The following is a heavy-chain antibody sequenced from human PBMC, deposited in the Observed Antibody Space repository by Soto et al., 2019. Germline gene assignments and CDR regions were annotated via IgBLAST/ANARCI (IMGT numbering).Heavy chain of an antibody. Sequence: QVQLVQSGAEVKKPGASVKVSCRASGYTFTDFGISWVRQAPGQGLEWVGWISPYNGNTQYVENLQGRVTMTTDTSTNTAYMELRSLRPDDTAVYYCARGRDYGDFYWHYWGHGTLGTVSS. CDR2: ISPYNGNT. D-gene: IGHD4-17*01. V-gene: IGHV1-18*01. CDR3: ARGRDYGDFYWHY. J-gene: IGHJ4*01. CDR1: GYTFTDFG.